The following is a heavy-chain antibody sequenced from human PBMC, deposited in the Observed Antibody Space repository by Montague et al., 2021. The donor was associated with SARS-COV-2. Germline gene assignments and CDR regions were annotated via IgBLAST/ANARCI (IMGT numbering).Heavy chain of an antibody. D-gene: IGHD3-10*01. CDR1: GFSLSTSGVG. CDR3: AHSMWYYGSWTYVMAAGFDP. J-gene: IGHJ5*02. Sequence: PALVKPTQTLTLTCTFSGFSLSTSGVGVGWIRQPPGKALECLTLIYWDDDNRYSPSLKSRLTITKDTSKNQVVLTMTNMDPVDTATYYSAHSMWYYGSWTYVMAAGFDPGGQGTLVTVSS. V-gene: IGHV2-5*02. CDR2: IYWDDDN.